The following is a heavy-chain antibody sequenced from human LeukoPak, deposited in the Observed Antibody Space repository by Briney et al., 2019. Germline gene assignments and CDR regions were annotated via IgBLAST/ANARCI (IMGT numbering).Heavy chain of an antibody. CDR3: ARVGEMATKPGAFDI. CDR2: IYYSGST. D-gene: IGHD5-24*01. Sequence: SETLSLTCTVSGGSISSSSYYWGWIRQPPGKGLEWIGYIYYSGSTNYNPSLKSRVTISVDTSKNQFSLKLSSVTAADTAVYYCARVGEMATKPGAFDIWGQGTMVTVSS. V-gene: IGHV4-61*05. CDR1: GGSISSSSYY. J-gene: IGHJ3*02.